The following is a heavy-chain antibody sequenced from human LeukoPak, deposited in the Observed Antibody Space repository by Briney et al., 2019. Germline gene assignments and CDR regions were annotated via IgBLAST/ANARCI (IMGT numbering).Heavy chain of an antibody. D-gene: IGHD3-22*01. CDR3: ARAPQWFQDAFDI. V-gene: IGHV4-34*01. J-gene: IGHJ3*02. Sequence: EINHSGSTNYNPSLKSRVTISVDTSKNQFSLKLSSVTAADTAVYYCARAPQWFQDAFDIWGQGTMVTVSS. CDR2: INHSGST.